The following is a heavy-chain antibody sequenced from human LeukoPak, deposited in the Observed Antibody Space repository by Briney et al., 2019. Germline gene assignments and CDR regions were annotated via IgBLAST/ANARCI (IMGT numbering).Heavy chain of an antibody. CDR2: IEESGTT. Sequence: PSETLSLTCGVSGGSFSDFYWNWIRQPPGKGLEWIGEIEESGTTNYNPSLKSRVTMSVDTSKKEVTLKLRSVTAADTAVYYCARDRFNYYAYFMDVWGKGTTVIVSS. CDR1: GGSFSDFY. J-gene: IGHJ6*03. CDR3: ARDRFNYYAYFMDV. V-gene: IGHV4-34*01. D-gene: IGHD3-22*01.